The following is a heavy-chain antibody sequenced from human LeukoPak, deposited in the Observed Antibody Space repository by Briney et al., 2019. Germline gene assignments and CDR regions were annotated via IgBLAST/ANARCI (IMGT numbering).Heavy chain of an antibody. CDR2: MNPNSGNT. V-gene: IGHV1-8*01. CDR3: ARGRVRWSGPQRGLDY. D-gene: IGHD3-3*01. Sequence: GALVKVSCKASGYTFTSYDINWVRQATGQGLEWMGWMNPNSGNTGYAQKFQGRVTITRNTSISTAYMELSSLRSEDTAVYYCARGRVRWSGPQRGLDYWGQGTLVTVSS. CDR1: GYTFTSYD. J-gene: IGHJ4*02.